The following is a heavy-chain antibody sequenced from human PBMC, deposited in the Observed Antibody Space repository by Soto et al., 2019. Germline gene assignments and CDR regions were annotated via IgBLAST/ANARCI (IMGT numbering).Heavy chain of an antibody. Sequence: GGSLRLSCVASGFTFSSYGMHWVRQAPGKGLEWVAVISYDGGNKYYADSVKGRFTFSRDNSKNTLYLQMNSLRAEDTAVYYCAKSDSSYYYGMDVSGQGTTVTVSS. V-gene: IGHV3-30*18. CDR1: GFTFSSYG. D-gene: IGHD2-2*01. J-gene: IGHJ6*02. CDR3: AKSDSSYYYGMDV. CDR2: ISYDGGNK.